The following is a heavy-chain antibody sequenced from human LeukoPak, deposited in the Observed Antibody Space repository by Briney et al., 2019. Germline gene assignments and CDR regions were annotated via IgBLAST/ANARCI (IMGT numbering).Heavy chain of an antibody. CDR2: IIPIFGTA. V-gene: IGHV1-69*05. CDR1: GGTFSSYA. D-gene: IGHD3-22*01. J-gene: IGHJ4*02. Sequence: SVKVSCKASGGTFSSYAISWVRQAPGQGLEWMGGIIPIFGTANYAQKFQGRVTSTTDESTSTAYMELSSLRSEDTAVYYCAAPDGGDSSGYYHYWGQGTLVTVSS. CDR3: AAPDGGDSSGYYHY.